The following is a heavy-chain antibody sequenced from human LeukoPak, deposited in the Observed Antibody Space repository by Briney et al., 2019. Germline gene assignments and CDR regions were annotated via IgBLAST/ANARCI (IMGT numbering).Heavy chain of an antibody. CDR1: GFTCSSYW. CDR3: AREPIAVAGTSRHYFDY. J-gene: IGHJ4*02. Sequence: PGGSLRLSGAASGFTCSSYWMHWVRQAPGKGLVWVSRINSDGSSTSYADSVKGRFTISRDNAKNTLYLQMNSLRAEDTAVYYCAREPIAVAGTSRHYFDYWGQGTLVTVSS. D-gene: IGHD6-19*01. CDR2: INSDGSST. V-gene: IGHV3-74*01.